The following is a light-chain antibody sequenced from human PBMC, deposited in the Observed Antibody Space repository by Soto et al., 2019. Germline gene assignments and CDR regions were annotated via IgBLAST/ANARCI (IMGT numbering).Light chain of an antibody. CDR3: SSFAGSYSPYV. CDR1: SNDIGVYDF. CDR2: QVN. Sequence: QSALTQPPSASGPPGQSVTISCTGTSNDIGVYDFVSWYQQHPGKAPKVIIYQVNKRPSGVPDRFSGSKSANTASLTVSGLRPEDEADYFCSSFAGSYSPYVFGTGTKLTVL. J-gene: IGLJ1*01. V-gene: IGLV2-8*01.